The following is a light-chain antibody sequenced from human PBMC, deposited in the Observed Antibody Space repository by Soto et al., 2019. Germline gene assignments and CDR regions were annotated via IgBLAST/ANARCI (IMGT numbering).Light chain of an antibody. Sequence: DLQMTQSPSSLSASVGDRVTITCRASQGIGNYLAWYQQKPGKVPKVLIYGASTLQSGVPSRFSGSGSGTDFTLTISSLQPEDVATYFCQKYDRAPFTFGPGTKVDIK. J-gene: IGKJ3*01. CDR3: QKYDRAPFT. CDR1: QGIGNY. V-gene: IGKV1-27*01. CDR2: GAS.